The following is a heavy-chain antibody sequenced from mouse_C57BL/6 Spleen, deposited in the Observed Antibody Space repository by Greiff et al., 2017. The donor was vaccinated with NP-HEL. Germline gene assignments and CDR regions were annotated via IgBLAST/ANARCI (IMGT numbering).Heavy chain of an antibody. D-gene: IGHD2-3*01. CDR1: GYPFTSYW. V-gene: IGHV1-53*01. Sequence: QVQLQQPGTELVKPGASVKLSCKASGYPFTSYWMHWVTQRPGQGLEWIGNINPSNGGTNYNEQFKRQATMTVDKSSSTAYRQLSSLTSEDSAVYYCARSGYDGYYVDYAMDYWGQGTSVTVSS. CDR3: ARSGYDGYYVDYAMDY. J-gene: IGHJ4*01. CDR2: INPSNGGT.